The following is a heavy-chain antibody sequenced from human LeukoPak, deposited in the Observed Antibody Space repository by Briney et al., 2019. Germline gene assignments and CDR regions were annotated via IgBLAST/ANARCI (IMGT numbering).Heavy chain of an antibody. J-gene: IGHJ5*02. CDR1: GFTFSSYA. Sequence: GSLRLSCAASGFTFSSYAMSWIRQHPGKGLEWIGYIYYSGSANYNPSLKSRVTISVDTSKNQFSLKLSSVTAADTAVYYCARNIRTGDLNWFDPWGQGTLVTVSS. V-gene: IGHV4-59*01. D-gene: IGHD7-27*01. CDR3: ARNIRTGDLNWFDP. CDR2: IYYSGSA.